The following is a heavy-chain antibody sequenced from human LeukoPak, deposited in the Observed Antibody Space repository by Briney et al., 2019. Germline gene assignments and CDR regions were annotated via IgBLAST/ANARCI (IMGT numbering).Heavy chain of an antibody. CDR1: GGSISSSSYY. Sequence: SETLSLTCTVSGGSISSSSYYWGWIRQPPGKGLEWIGSICYSGSTYYNPSLKSRVTISVDTSKNQFSLKLSSVTAADTAVYYCARHYYDSSGYIYYYGMDVWGQGTTVTVSS. CDR2: ICYSGST. J-gene: IGHJ6*02. D-gene: IGHD3-22*01. V-gene: IGHV4-39*01. CDR3: ARHYYDSSGYIYYYGMDV.